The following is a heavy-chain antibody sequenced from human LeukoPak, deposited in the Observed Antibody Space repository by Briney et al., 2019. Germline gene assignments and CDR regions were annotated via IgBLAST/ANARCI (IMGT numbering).Heavy chain of an antibody. V-gene: IGHV1-69*04. CDR1: GGTFSSYA. CDR3: ARDSPYYYDRSGQRTFDY. Sequence: SVKVSCKASGGTFSSYAISWVRQAPGQGLEWMGRIIPIFGIANYAQKFQGRVTITADKSTSTAYMELSSLRSEDTAVYYCARDSPYYYDRSGQRTFDYWGQGTLVTVSS. J-gene: IGHJ4*02. D-gene: IGHD3-22*01. CDR2: IIPIFGIA.